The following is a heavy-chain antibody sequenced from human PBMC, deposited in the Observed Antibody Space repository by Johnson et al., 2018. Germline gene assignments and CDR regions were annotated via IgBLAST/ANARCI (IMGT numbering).Heavy chain of an antibody. CDR2: ISWDGGST. CDR1: GFTFDDYT. D-gene: IGHD3-16*01. J-gene: IGHJ4*02. Sequence: VQLVQSGGVVVQPGGSLRLSCAASGFTFDDYTMHWVRQAPGKGLEWVSLISWDGGSTYYADSVKGRFTISRDNSKNSLYLQMNSLRTEDTALYDCARHRGNDYGDYWGQGTLVSVSS. CDR3: ARHRGNDYGDY. V-gene: IGHV3-43*01.